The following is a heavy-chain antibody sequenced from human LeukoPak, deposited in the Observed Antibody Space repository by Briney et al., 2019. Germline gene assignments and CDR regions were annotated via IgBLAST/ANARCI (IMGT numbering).Heavy chain of an antibody. D-gene: IGHD3-10*02. CDR1: GFTFSKYD. CDR3: AELGITMIGGV. CDR2: IWSDGSNK. V-gene: IGHV3-33*06. Sequence: PGRSLRLSCAASGFTFSKYDMHWVRQAPGKGLEWVAFIWSDGSNKYYADSVKGRFTISRDNSKNTLYLQMNSLRAEDTAVYYCAELGITMIGGVWGKGTTVTISS. J-gene: IGHJ6*04.